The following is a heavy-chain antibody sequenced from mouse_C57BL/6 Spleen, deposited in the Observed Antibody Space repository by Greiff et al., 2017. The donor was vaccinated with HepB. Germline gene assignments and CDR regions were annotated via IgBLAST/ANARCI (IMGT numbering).Heavy chain of an antibody. J-gene: IGHJ1*03. CDR1: GFTISDAW. V-gene: IGHV6-6*01. CDR3: TRGSNYYGSSPWYFDV. D-gene: IGHD1-1*01. CDR2: IRNKANNHAT. Sequence: EVKLEESGGGLVQPGGSMKLSCAASGFTISDAWMDWVRQSPEKGLEWVAEIRNKANNHATYYAESVKGRFTIPRDDSKSSVYLQMNSLRAEDTGIYYCTRGSNYYGSSPWYFDVWGTGTTVTVSS.